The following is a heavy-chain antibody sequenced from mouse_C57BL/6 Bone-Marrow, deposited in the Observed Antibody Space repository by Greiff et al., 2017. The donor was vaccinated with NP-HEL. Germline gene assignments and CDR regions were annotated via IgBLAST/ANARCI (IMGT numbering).Heavy chain of an antibody. Sequence: QVQLKQPGAELVMPGASVKLSCKASGYTFTSYWMHWVKQRPGQGLEWIGEIDPSDSYTNYNQKFKGKSTLTVDKSSSTAYMQLSSLTSEDSAVFDGARGDYGHWYFGGGGTGTT. CDR2: IDPSDSYT. V-gene: IGHV1-69*01. J-gene: IGHJ1*03. D-gene: IGHD1-1*02. CDR1: GYTFTSYW. CDR3: ARGDYGHWYFGG.